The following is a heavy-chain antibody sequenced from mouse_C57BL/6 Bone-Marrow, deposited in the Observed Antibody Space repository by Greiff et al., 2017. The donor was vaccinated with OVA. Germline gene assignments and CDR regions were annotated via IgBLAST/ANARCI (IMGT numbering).Heavy chain of an antibody. Sequence: VKLMESGPGLVAPSQSLSITCTVSGFSLTSYGVDWVRQSPGKGLEWLGVIWGVGSTNYNSALNSRLSISKDNSKSQVFLKMNSLQTDDTAMYYCARYYYGSSYFHPYFDYWGQGTTLTVSS. D-gene: IGHD1-1*01. V-gene: IGHV2-6*01. CDR1: GFSLTSYG. J-gene: IGHJ2*01. CDR3: ARYYYGSSYFHPYFDY. CDR2: IWGVGST.